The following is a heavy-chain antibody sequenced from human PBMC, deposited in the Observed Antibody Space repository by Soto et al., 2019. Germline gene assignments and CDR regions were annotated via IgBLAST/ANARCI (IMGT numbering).Heavy chain of an antibody. D-gene: IGHD2-2*01. CDR1: GFTFSSYA. CDR2: ISYDGSNK. V-gene: IGHV3-30-3*01. Sequence: SLRLSCAASGFTFSSYAMHWVRQAPGKGLEWVAVISYDGSNKYYADSVKGRFTISRDNSKNTLYLQMNSLRAEDTAVYYCARGGSYQLLKYWGQGTPVTVSS. CDR3: ARGGSYQLLKY. J-gene: IGHJ4*02.